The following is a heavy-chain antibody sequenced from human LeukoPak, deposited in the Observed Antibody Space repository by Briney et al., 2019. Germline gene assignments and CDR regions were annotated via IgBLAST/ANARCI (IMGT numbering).Heavy chain of an antibody. CDR3: ARPRTYYDSWSGYPPFDY. CDR2: FDPEDGET. D-gene: IGHD3-3*01. Sequence: ASVKVSCKVSGYTLTELSMHWVRQAPGKGLEWMGGFDPEDGETIYAQKFQGRVTITADESTRTVFMELSSLRPEDTAVYYCARPRTYYDSWSGYPPFDYWGQGTLVTVSS. CDR1: GYTLTELS. J-gene: IGHJ4*02. V-gene: IGHV1-24*01.